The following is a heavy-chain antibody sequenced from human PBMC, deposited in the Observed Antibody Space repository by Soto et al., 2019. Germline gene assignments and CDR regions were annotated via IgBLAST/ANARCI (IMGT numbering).Heavy chain of an antibody. D-gene: IGHD1-26*01. J-gene: IGHJ4*02. V-gene: IGHV3-23*05. Sequence: GGSLRLSCAVSGLTFDTYAMSWVRQAPGKGLEWVSTIDRISSRTHYADSVKGRFTISRDSSKNTLYLQMNSLRAEDTAVYYCAKVPSGATPGYWGQGTLVTVSS. CDR1: GLTFDTYA. CDR3: AKVPSGATPGY. CDR2: IDRISSRT.